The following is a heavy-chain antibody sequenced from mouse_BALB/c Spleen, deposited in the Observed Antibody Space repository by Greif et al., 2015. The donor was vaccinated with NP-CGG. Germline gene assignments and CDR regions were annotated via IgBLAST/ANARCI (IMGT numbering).Heavy chain of an antibody. J-gene: IGHJ3*01. Sequence: EVQLVESGAELVKPGASVKLSCTASGFNIKDTYMHWVKQRPEQGLEWIGRIDPANGNTKYDPKFQGKATITADTSSNTAYLQLSRLTSEDTAVYYCARNDGFAYWGQGTLVTVSA. CDR1: GFNIKDTY. CDR3: ARNDGFAY. CDR2: IDPANGNT. D-gene: IGHD2-12*01. V-gene: IGHV14-3*02.